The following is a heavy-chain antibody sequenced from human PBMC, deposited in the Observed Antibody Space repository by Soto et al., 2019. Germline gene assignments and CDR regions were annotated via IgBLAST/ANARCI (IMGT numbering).Heavy chain of an antibody. Sequence: PGGSLRLSCAASGFTFSSYALHWVRQAPGKGLEWVAVISYDGSNKYYADSVKGRVTISRDNSKNTVYLQMTSLRTEDTAVYYCARDPHSNGWRNYFDYWGQGTPFTISS. CDR2: ISYDGSNK. V-gene: IGHV3-30-3*01. D-gene: IGHD6-19*01. J-gene: IGHJ4*02. CDR1: GFTFSSYA. CDR3: ARDPHSNGWRNYFDY.